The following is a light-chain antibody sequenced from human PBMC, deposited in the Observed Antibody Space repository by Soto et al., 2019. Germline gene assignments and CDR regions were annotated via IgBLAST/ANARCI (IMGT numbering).Light chain of an antibody. V-gene: IGKV1-12*01. J-gene: IGKJ5*01. CDR1: QDIGTL. CDR3: QQSNSFPLT. CDR2: AAS. Sequence: DIQMTQSPSSVSASVGDRVTITCRASQDIGTLLAWYQQKAGRAPKLLIFAASSLQSGVPSRFSGSGSGTDFTLTIYSLQPEDFATYYCQQSNSFPLTFGQGTRLEIK.